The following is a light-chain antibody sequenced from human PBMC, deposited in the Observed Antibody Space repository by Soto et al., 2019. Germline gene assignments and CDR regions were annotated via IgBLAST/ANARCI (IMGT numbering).Light chain of an antibody. CDR3: QTWGTGFRV. Sequence: QSALTQSPSASASLGASVKLTCTLSSGHSSYVIAWHQQQPEKGPRYLMKLNSDGSHSKGDGIPDRFSGSSSGAERYLTISSLQSEDEADYYCQTWGTGFRVFGGGTKLTVL. J-gene: IGLJ3*02. CDR1: SGHSSYV. CDR2: LNSDGSH. V-gene: IGLV4-69*01.